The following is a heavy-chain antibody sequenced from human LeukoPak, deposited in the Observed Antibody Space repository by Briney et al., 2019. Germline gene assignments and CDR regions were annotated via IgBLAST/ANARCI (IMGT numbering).Heavy chain of an antibody. V-gene: IGHV1-3*01. CDR3: ARDRLRSGWHAPFDY. J-gene: IGHJ4*02. CDR2: INAGNGNT. D-gene: IGHD6-19*01. CDR1: GYTFTSYA. Sequence: ASVKVSCKASGYTFTSYAMHWVRQAPGQRLEWMGWINAGNGNTKYSQKFQGRVTITRDTSASTAYMELSSLRSEDTAVYYCARDRLRSGWHAPFDYWGQGTLVTVSS.